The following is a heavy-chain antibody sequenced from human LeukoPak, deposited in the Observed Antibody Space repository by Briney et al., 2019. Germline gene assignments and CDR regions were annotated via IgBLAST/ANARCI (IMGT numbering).Heavy chain of an antibody. CDR3: ARGGSSGGSCYPTCAPDY. D-gene: IGHD2-15*01. V-gene: IGHV4-30-4*08. J-gene: IGHJ4*02. CDR1: GGSISSANHY. CDR2: TYYSGTT. Sequence: SSQTLSLTCNVSGGSISSANHYWSWIRQLPGKGLEWIGYTYYSGTTYYNPSLKSRVTISVDTSKNQFSLKLSSVTAADTAVYYCARGGSSGGSCYPTCAPDYWGQGTLVTVSS.